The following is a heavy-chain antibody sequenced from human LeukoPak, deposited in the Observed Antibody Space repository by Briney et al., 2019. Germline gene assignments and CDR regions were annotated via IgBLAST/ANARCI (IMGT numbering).Heavy chain of an antibody. CDR1: GFTLNNAW. CDR2: IKRETDGGTI. V-gene: IGHV3-15*01. Sequence: GGSLRLSCAASGFTLNNAWMSWVRQAPGKGLEWLGRIKRETDGGTIDYAAPVKGRFTISRDDSRNTLYLQMDSLKIEDKAVYYCTTDRYYDNSELQFQHWGQGTLVTVSS. CDR3: TTDRYYDNSELQFQH. J-gene: IGHJ1*01. D-gene: IGHD3-22*01.